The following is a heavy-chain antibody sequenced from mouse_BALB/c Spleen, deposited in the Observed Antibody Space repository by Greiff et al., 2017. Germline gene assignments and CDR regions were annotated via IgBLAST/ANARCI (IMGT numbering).Heavy chain of an antibody. CDR3: AGGEAMDY. CDR2: ISNGGGST. J-gene: IGHJ4*01. Sequence: EVMLVESGGGLVQPGGSLKLSCAASGFTFSSYTMSWVRQTPEKRLEWVAYISNGGGSTYYPDTVKGRFTISRDNAKNTLYLQMSSLKSEDTAMYYCAGGEAMDYWGQGTSVTVSS. CDR1: GFTFSSYT. V-gene: IGHV5-12-2*01.